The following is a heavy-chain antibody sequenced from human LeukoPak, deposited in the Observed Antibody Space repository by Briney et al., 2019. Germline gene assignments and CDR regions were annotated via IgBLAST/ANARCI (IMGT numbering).Heavy chain of an antibody. CDR2: ISSSSSYI. J-gene: IGHJ6*03. Sequence: GGSLRLPCAASGFTFSSYSMNWVRQAPGKGLEWVSSISSSSSYIYYADSVKGRFTISRDNAKNSLYLQMNSLRAEDTAVYYCARTYYYDSSGRENYYYMDVWGKGTTVTVSS. V-gene: IGHV3-21*01. CDR1: GFTFSSYS. CDR3: ARTYYYDSSGRENYYYMDV. D-gene: IGHD3-22*01.